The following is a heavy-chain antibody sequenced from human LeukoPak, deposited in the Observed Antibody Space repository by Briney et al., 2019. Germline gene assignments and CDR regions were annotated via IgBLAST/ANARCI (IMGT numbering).Heavy chain of an antibody. Sequence: GGSLRLSCAASGFTFSSYEVNWVRQAPGKGLEWVSSISSGSNYIYYADSVKGRFSISRDNSKDSLYLQMNSLRAEDTAVYYCAREHVTIFGVVKDPLGYWGQGTLVTVSS. CDR3: AREHVTIFGVVKDPLGY. D-gene: IGHD3-3*01. J-gene: IGHJ4*02. CDR1: GFTFSSYE. CDR2: ISSGSNYI. V-gene: IGHV3-21*01.